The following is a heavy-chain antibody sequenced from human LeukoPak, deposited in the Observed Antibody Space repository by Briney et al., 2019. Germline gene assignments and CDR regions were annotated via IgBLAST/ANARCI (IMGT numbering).Heavy chain of an antibody. D-gene: IGHD3-3*01. CDR2: ISSSSSYI. CDR3: ASSEALTIFGVVIYFDY. CDR1: GFTFSSYA. V-gene: IGHV3-21*01. J-gene: IGHJ4*02. Sequence: PGRSLRLSCAASGFTFSSYAMNWVRQAPGKGLEWVSSISSSSSYIYYADSVKGRFTISRDNAKNSLYLQMNSLRAEDTAVYYCASSEALTIFGVVIYFDYWGQGTLVTVSS.